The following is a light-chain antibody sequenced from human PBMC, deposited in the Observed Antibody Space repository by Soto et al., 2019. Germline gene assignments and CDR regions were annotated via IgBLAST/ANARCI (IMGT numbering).Light chain of an antibody. J-gene: IGKJ1*01. V-gene: IGKV1-5*03. Sequence: DIVLTQSPSTLSASVGDRVTITCRASQSVSTRLAWYQQRPGKAPKLLIFQASNLKSGVPSRFSGSGSGTEFTLAISSLQPDDFATYFCQQYNVYSWTFGQGTKVDI. CDR2: QAS. CDR1: QSVSTR. CDR3: QQYNVYSWT.